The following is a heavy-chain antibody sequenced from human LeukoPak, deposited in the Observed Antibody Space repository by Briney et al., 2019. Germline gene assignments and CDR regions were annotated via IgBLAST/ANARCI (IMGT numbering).Heavy chain of an antibody. CDR3: ARVGAFISYYMDV. D-gene: IGHD1-26*01. J-gene: IGHJ6*03. CDR1: GFTFSDYY. Sequence: GSLRLSCAASGFTFSDYYMSWFRQAPGKGLEWVSYISWSASGISYADSVKGRFTISRDNAKNSLYLHIHSLRAEDTAVYYCARVGAFISYYMDVWGKGTTVIVSS. V-gene: IGHV3-11*04. CDR2: ISWSASGI.